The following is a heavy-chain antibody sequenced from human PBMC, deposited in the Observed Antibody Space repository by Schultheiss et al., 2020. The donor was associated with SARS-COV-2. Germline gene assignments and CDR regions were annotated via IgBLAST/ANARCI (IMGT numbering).Heavy chain of an antibody. CDR3: ASGDLIAVAGTEFDY. Sequence: SVKVSCKASGGTFSRYAISWVRQAPGQGLEWMGGIIPIFGTANYAQKFQGRVTITADESTSTAYMELSSLRSEDTAVYYCASGDLIAVAGTEFDYWGQGTLVTVSS. CDR2: IIPIFGTA. V-gene: IGHV1-69*13. J-gene: IGHJ4*02. CDR1: GGTFSRYA. D-gene: IGHD6-19*01.